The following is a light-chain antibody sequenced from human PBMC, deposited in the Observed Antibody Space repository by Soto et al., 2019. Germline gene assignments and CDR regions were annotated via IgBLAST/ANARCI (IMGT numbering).Light chain of an antibody. V-gene: IGLV2-14*01. Sequence: QSVLTQPASVSGSPGQSITISCTGTSSDVGAYTSVSWYQHHPGKAPKVIIYEVNKRPSGISNRFSGSKSVNTASLTISGLQPDDEAHYYCSSYTSDSRDYVFGTGT. J-gene: IGLJ1*01. CDR2: EVN. CDR3: SSYTSDSRDYV. CDR1: SSDVGAYTS.